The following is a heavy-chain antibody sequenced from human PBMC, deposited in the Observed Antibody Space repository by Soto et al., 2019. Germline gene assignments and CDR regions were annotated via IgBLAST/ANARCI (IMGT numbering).Heavy chain of an antibody. CDR1: GDSVSKYY. V-gene: IGHV4-4*07. CDR2: IHSTRSP. J-gene: IGHJ5*02. CDR3: ARSPAYGDYANLDT. Sequence: SDTLSLTCTVSGDSVSKYYWNWIRQPAGKGLEWIGRIHSTRSPNYNPSLKSRVTMSVDTSKNQFSLKLNLTSVTAADTAVYYCARSPAYGDYANLDTWGQGTLVTVSS. D-gene: IGHD4-17*01.